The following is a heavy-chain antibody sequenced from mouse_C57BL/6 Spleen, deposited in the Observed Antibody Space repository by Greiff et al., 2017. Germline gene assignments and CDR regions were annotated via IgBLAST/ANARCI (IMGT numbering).Heavy chain of an antibody. CDR2: INPSTGGT. V-gene: IGHV1-42*01. CDR1: GYSFTGYY. Sequence: EVQLVESGPELVKPGASVKISCKASGYSFTGYYMNWVKQSPEKSLEWIGEINPSTGGTTYNQKFKAKATLTVDKSSSTAYMQLKSLTSEDSAVYYCARGATVVAGAMDYWGQGTSVTVSS. D-gene: IGHD1-1*01. CDR3: ARGATVVAGAMDY. J-gene: IGHJ4*01.